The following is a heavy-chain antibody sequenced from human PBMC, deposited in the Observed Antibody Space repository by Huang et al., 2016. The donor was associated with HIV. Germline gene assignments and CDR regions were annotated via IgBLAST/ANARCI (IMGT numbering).Heavy chain of an antibody. CDR1: GGSFSDQI. Sequence: QVQLEQSGPAVRKPGSSVKVSCQASGGSFSDQIISWVRQAPGQRFEWMGGIIPLFRAPAYAQEFKGVFTMTADESTATIYMELNSLTSEDTAVYYCAMSLRYQYDSRSYWGRYFDYWGQGTLVTVSS. D-gene: IGHD3-16*01. V-gene: IGHV1-69*01. J-gene: IGHJ4*02. CDR2: IIPLFRAP. CDR3: AMSLRYQYDSRSYWGRYFDY.